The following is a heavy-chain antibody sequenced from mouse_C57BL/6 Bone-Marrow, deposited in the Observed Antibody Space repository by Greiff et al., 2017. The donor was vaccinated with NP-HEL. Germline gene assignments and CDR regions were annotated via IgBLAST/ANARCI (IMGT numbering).Heavy chain of an antibody. J-gene: IGHJ1*03. Sequence: EVKLVESGGGLVQSGRSLRLSCATSGFTFSDFYMEWVRQAPGKGLEWIAASRNKANDYTTEYSASVKGRFIVSRDTSQSILYLQMNALGAEDTAIYYCARDALDWCFDVWGTGTTVTVSS. CDR1: GFTFSDFY. CDR3: ARDALDWCFDV. V-gene: IGHV7-1*01. CDR2: SRNKANDYTT.